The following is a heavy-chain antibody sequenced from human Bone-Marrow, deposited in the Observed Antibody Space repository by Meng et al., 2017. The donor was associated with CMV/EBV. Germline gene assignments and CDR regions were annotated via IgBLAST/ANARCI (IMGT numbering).Heavy chain of an antibody. CDR1: GGSFSAYY. D-gene: IGHD3-3*01. Sequence: SQTLSLTCAVHGGSFSAYYWSWIRQPPGKGLEWIGEINHSGSTNYKPSLKSRVTISVDTSKNQFSLKLNSVTAADTAVYYCAREKRFLEWSYWYFDLWGRGTLVTVSS. CDR3: AREKRFLEWSYWYFDL. V-gene: IGHV4-34*01. J-gene: IGHJ2*01. CDR2: INHSGST.